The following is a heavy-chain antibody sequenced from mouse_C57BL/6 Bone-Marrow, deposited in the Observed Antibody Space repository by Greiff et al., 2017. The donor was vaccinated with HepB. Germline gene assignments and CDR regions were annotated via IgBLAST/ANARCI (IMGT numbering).Heavy chain of an antibody. CDR2: ISYSGST. D-gene: IGHD1-1*01. CDR1: GYSITSGYD. V-gene: IGHV3-1*01. Sequence: EVKLMESGPGMVKPSQSLSLTCTVTGYSITSGYDWHWIRHFPGNKLEWMGYISYSGSTNYNPSLKSRISITHDTSKNHFFLKLNSVTTEDTATYYCAREGGYYGSSYYFDYWGQGTTLTVSS. J-gene: IGHJ2*01. CDR3: AREGGYYGSSYYFDY.